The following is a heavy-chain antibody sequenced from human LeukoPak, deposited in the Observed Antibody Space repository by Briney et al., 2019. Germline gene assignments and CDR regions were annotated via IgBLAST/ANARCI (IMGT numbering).Heavy chain of an antibody. D-gene: IGHD2-2*01. CDR2: IIPIFGTA. J-gene: IGHJ6*02. CDR1: AYSFTGYY. V-gene: IGHV1-69*13. CDR3: ARRSVIGGGSSNEERPLYYYYYYGIDV. Sequence: SVKVSCKASAYSFTGYYIHWMRQAPGQGLEWMGGIIPIFGTANYAQKFQGRVTITADESTSTAYMEPSSLRSEDTAVYYCARRSVIGGGSSNEERPLYYYYYYGIDVWGQGTTVTVSS.